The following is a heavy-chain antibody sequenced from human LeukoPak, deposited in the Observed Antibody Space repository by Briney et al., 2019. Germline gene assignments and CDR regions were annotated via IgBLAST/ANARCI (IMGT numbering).Heavy chain of an antibody. CDR3: AREGTYYDFWSGYSEYYFDY. J-gene: IGHJ4*02. Sequence: SETLSLTCTVSGGSISSGDYYWSWIRQPPGKGLEWIGYIYYSGSTYYNPSLRSRVTISVDTSKNQFSLKLSSLTAADTAVYYCAREGTYYDFWSGYSEYYFDYWGQGTLVTVSS. D-gene: IGHD3-3*01. CDR1: GGSISSGDYY. CDR2: IYYSGST. V-gene: IGHV4-30-4*08.